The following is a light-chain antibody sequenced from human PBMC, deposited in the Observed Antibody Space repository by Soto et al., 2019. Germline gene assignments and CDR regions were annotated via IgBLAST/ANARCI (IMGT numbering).Light chain of an antibody. CDR1: QSVSSY. V-gene: IGKV3-11*01. J-gene: IGKJ5*01. CDR3: QQRSNWPPSIT. Sequence: IVFTQSPGTLSLSPGERSTLSCRVSQSVSSYLAWYQQKPGQAPRLLIYDASNRATGIPARFSGSGSGTDFTLTISSLEPEDFAVYYCQQRSNWPPSITFGQGTRLEIK. CDR2: DAS.